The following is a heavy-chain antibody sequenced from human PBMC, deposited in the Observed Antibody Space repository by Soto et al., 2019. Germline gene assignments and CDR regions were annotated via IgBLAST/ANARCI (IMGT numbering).Heavy chain of an antibody. Sequence: HVQLVQSGGELKKPGASVKVSCNTSGYTFNTYFITWVRQAPGQGLEWMGWISPHNGNTNYAEKFQGRVTMTADTITKTAYMELRNLRIDDTAVYYCARDTGNSFDYGGQGPPVTFSS. CDR1: GYTFNTYF. CDR3: ARDTGNSFDY. V-gene: IGHV1-18*01. J-gene: IGHJ4*02. CDR2: ISPHNGNT.